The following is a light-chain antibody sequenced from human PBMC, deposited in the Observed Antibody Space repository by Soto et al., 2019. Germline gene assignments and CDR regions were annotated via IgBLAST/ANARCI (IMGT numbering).Light chain of an antibody. CDR1: HTSSSSY. J-gene: IGKJ1*01. CDR2: GIS. Sequence: EIVLTQSPGTRSLSPGERATLSCRASHTSSSSYLAWYQQKPGQAPRLLMYGISRRATGIPDRFSGSGSGTDFTLTITRLEPEDFAVYYCQQYVTSSPRTFGQGTKVEIK. V-gene: IGKV3-20*01. CDR3: QQYVTSSPRT.